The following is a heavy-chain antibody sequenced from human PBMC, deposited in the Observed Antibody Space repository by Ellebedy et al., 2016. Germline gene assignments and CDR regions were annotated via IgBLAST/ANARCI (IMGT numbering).Heavy chain of an antibody. J-gene: IGHJ4*02. CDR2: INPNSGGT. CDR1: GYTFTSYA. Sequence: ASVKVSXKASGYTFTSYAMHWVRQAPGQGLEWMGWINPNSGGTNYAQKFQGRVTMTRDTSISTAYMELSRLRSDDTAVYYCAARGKWELLRNYFDYWGQGTLVTVSS. CDR3: AARGKWELLRNYFDY. V-gene: IGHV1-2*02. D-gene: IGHD1-26*01.